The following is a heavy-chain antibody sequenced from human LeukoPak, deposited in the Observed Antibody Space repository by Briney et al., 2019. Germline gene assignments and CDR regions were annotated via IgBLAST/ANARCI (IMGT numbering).Heavy chain of an antibody. CDR3: AARPLGWFGELFIGYYGIDV. Sequence: SETLSLTCTVSGGSISSYYWSWIRQPPGKGLEWIGYIYYSGSTNYNPSLKSRVTISVDTSKNQFSLKLSSVTAADTAVYYCAARPLGWFGELFIGYYGIDVWGQGTTVTVSS. CDR1: GGSISSYY. V-gene: IGHV4-59*08. J-gene: IGHJ6*02. CDR2: IYYSGST. D-gene: IGHD3-10*01.